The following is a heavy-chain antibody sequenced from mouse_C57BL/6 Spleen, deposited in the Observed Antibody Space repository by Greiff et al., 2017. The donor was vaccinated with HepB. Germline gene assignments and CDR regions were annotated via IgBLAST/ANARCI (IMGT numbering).Heavy chain of an antibody. CDR2: IYPSDSET. Sequence: QVQLQQPGAELVRPGSSVKLSCKASGYTFTSYWMDWVKQRPGQGLEWIGNIYPSDSETHYNQKFKDKATLTVDKSSSTAYMQLSSLTSEDSAVYYCARSIGNYLGYFDYWGQGTTLTVSS. J-gene: IGHJ2*01. V-gene: IGHV1-61*01. D-gene: IGHD2-1*01. CDR1: GYTFTSYW. CDR3: ARSIGNYLGYFDY.